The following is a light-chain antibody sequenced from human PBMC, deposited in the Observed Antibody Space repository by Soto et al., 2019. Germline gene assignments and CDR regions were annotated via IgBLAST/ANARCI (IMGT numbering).Light chain of an antibody. V-gene: IGKV3-20*01. CDR3: QQYGSSIT. CDR2: GAS. CDR1: QSVSSNY. J-gene: IGKJ5*01. Sequence: EIVLTQSPDTLSLSPGERATLSCRASQSVSSNYLAWYQQQPGQAPRLLIYGASSRATGIPDRFSGSGSGTAFTLTISRLEPEDFAVYYCQQYGSSITFGQGTRLEVK.